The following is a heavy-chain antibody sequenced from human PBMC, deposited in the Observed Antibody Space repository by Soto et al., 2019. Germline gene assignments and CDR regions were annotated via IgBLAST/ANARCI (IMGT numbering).Heavy chain of an antibody. Sequence: GGSLRLSCAASGFTFSSYGMHWVRQAPGKGLEWVAVISYDGSNKYYADSVKGRFTISRDNSKNTLYLQMNSLRAEDTAVYYCAKGLSPIVVVATHQSWGQGTLVTVSS. CDR1: GFTFSSYG. J-gene: IGHJ5*02. V-gene: IGHV3-30*18. D-gene: IGHD2-15*01. CDR3: AKGLSPIVVVATHQS. CDR2: ISYDGSNK.